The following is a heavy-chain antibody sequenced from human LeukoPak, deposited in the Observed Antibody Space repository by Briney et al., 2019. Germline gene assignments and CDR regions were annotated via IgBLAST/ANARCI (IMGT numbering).Heavy chain of an antibody. CDR1: GFTFDDYA. CDR3: AKEGWFGGDSRGAFDI. Sequence: PGRSLRLSCAASGFTFDDYAMRWVRQAPGKGLEWVSGISWNSGSIGYADSVKGRFTISRDNAKNSLYLQMNSLRAEDTALYYCAKEGWFGGDSRGAFDIWGQGTMVTVSS. V-gene: IGHV3-9*01. J-gene: IGHJ3*02. CDR2: ISWNSGSI. D-gene: IGHD3-10*01.